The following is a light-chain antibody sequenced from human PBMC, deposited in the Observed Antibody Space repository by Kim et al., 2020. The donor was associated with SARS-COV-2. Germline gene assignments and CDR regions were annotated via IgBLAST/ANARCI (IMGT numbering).Light chain of an antibody. CDR1: QRLGGSY. CDR3: QVDSGPST. CDR2: GAS. Sequence: IVLSQSPGTLSLSPGDRATLSCRASQRLGGSYVAWYQQRRDQAPRLLFYGASTRATGIPDRFTGSGSGTDFTLTISRLEPEDFAVYYCQVDSGPSTFGEGTKVDIK. J-gene: IGKJ1*01. V-gene: IGKV3-20*01.